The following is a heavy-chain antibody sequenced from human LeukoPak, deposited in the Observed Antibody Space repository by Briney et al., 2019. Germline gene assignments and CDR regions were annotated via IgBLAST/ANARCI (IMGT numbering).Heavy chain of an antibody. Sequence: GGSLRLSCAAACFIFSRFWMHLVRQPPGKRVVLGSRIDTGGSTTTYADSVKGRFTISRDSAKNTVYLQINSLRAEDTAVYYCATLNSFGNDYWGQGVLVTVSS. CDR3: ATLNSFGNDY. J-gene: IGHJ4*02. CDR2: IDTGGSTT. V-gene: IGHV3-74*01. D-gene: IGHD5-18*01. CDR1: CFIFSRFW.